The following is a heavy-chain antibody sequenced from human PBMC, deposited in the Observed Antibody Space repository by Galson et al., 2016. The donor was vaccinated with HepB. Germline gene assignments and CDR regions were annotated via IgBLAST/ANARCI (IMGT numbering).Heavy chain of an antibody. V-gene: IGHV4-39*01. D-gene: IGHD1-26*01. J-gene: IGHJ4*02. CDR1: GGSIRSSRDY. Sequence: TLSLTCTVSGGSIRSSRDYWGWIRQPPGKGLEWIGSIYYSGSTYYNPSLKSRVTISVDTSKNQFFLKVTSVTATDTAVYSCARAVGGAGRNYFDYWGQGTLVTVSS. CDR3: ARAVGGAGRNYFDY. CDR2: IYYSGST.